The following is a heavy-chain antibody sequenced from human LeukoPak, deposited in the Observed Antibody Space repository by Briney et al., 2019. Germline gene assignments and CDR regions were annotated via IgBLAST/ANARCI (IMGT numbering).Heavy chain of an antibody. V-gene: IGHV3-30*18. CDR3: AKSVGPGYCSSTSCSDNWFDP. Sequence: GGSLRLSCAASGFTFSSYGMHWVRQAPGKGLEWVAVISYDGSNKYYADSVKGRFTITRDNSKNTLYLQMNSLRVEDTAVHYCAKSVGPGYCSSTSCSDNWFDPWGQGTLVTVSS. CDR2: ISYDGSNK. J-gene: IGHJ5*02. D-gene: IGHD2-2*01. CDR1: GFTFSSYG.